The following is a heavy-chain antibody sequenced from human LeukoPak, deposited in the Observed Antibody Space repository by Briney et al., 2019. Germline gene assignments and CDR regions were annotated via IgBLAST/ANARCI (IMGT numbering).Heavy chain of an antibody. Sequence: GGSLRLSCAASGFTFSSYAMSWVRLAPGKGLEWVSAISGSGGSTYYADSVKGRFTISRDNSKNTLYLQMNSLRAEDTAVYYCLITTSRVLAYWGQGTLVTVSS. CDR2: ISGSGGST. V-gene: IGHV3-23*01. D-gene: IGHD1-14*01. CDR3: LITTSRVLAY. J-gene: IGHJ4*02. CDR1: GFTFSSYA.